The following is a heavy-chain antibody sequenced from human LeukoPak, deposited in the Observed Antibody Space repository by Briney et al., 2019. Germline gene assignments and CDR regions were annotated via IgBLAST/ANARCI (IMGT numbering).Heavy chain of an antibody. D-gene: IGHD5-24*01. Sequence: PSETLSLTCTVSGGSITSYYWSWIRQSAGKGLEWIGRIYITGSTTYNPSLKSRVTMSLDTSKNQFSLKLSSVTAADTAVYYCARGLRDGYNFVPFDYWGQGTLVTVSS. CDR1: GGSITSYY. J-gene: IGHJ4*02. CDR3: ARGLRDGYNFVPFDY. CDR2: IYITGST. V-gene: IGHV4-4*07.